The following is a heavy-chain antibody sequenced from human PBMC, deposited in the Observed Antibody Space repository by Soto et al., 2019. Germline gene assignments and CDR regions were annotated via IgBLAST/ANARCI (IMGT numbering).Heavy chain of an antibody. V-gene: IGHV1-8*01. J-gene: IGHJ4*02. CDR2: MNPKSGNT. D-gene: IGHD6-19*01. CDR3: ALGLKSGWYFY. CDR1: GYTFTSYD. Sequence: ASVKVSCKASGYTFTSYDINGVRQATGQGLEWMGWMNPKSGNTGYAQKFQGRVTMTRNTSISTAYMELSSLRSEDTAVYYCALGLKSGWYFYWGQGTLVTVSS.